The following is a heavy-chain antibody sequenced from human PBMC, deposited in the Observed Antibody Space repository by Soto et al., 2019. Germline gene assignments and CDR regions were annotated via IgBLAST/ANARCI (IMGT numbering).Heavy chain of an antibody. D-gene: IGHD2-2*01. CDR1: GYIFTSYV. CDR2: INAGNGNT. V-gene: IGHV1-3*01. Sequence: QVQIVQSGAEVKKPGASVRVSCKASGYIFTSYVMHWVRQAPGQRLEWMGWINAGNGNTKYSPKYQGRVTITRDTSASAAHMDLSSLTSEDTAVYFCARGNQGLDYWGQGTLVTVSS. J-gene: IGHJ4*02. CDR3: ARGNQGLDY.